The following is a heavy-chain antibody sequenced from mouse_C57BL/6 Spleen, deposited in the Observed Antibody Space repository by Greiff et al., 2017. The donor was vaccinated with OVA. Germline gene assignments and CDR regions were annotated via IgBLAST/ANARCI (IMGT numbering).Heavy chain of an antibody. V-gene: IGHV5-17*01. Sequence: EVMLVESGGGLVKPGGSLKLSCAASGFTFSDYGMHWVRQAPEKGLEWVAYISSGSSTIYYADTVKGRFTISRDNAKNTLFLQMTSLRSEDTAMYYCARHGSSYWFAYWGQGTLVTVSA. D-gene: IGHD1-1*01. J-gene: IGHJ3*01. CDR2: ISSGSSTI. CDR1: GFTFSDYG. CDR3: ARHGSSYWFAY.